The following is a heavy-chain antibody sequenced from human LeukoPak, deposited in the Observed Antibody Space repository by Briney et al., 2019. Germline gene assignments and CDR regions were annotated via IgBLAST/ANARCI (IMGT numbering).Heavy chain of an antibody. CDR1: GFTFSSYN. Sequence: GGSLRLSCAASGFTFSSYNMNWVRQAPGKGLEWVSSISSSSSYIYYADSVKGRFTISRDNAKNSLYLQMNSLRAEDTAVYYCAAYGSGSYYNFDYWGQGTLVTVSS. D-gene: IGHD3-10*01. CDR2: ISSSSSYI. CDR3: AAYGSGSYYNFDY. V-gene: IGHV3-21*01. J-gene: IGHJ4*02.